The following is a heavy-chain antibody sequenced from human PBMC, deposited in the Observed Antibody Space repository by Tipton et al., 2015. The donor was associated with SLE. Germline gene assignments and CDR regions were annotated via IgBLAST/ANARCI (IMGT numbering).Heavy chain of an antibody. CDR2: INHSGST. CDR3: ARVGPQGDYVDY. Sequence: TLSLTCAVYGGSFSGYYWSWIRQPPGKGLEWIGEINHSGSTNYNPSLKSRVTISVDTSKNQFSLKLSSVTAADTAVYYCARVGPQGDYVDYWGQGTLVTVSS. V-gene: IGHV4-34*01. J-gene: IGHJ4*02. CDR1: GGSFSGYY.